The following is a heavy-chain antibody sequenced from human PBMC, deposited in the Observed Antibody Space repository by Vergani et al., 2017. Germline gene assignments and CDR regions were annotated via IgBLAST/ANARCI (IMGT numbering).Heavy chain of an antibody. V-gene: IGHV4-31*03. CDR3: ARAEIAAAASWGGSMDV. CDR1: GGSISSGGYY. CDR2: IYYSGRT. Sequence: QVQLQESGPGLVKPSQTLSLTCTVSGGSISSGGYYWSWIRQHPGKGLEWIGYIYYSGRTYYNPSLKSRVTISVDTSKNQFSLKLSSVTAADTAVYYCARAEIAAAASWGGSMDVWGKGTTVTVSS. J-gene: IGHJ6*03. D-gene: IGHD6-13*01.